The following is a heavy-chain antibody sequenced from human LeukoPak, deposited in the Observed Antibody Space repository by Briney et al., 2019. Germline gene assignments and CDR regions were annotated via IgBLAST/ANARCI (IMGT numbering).Heavy chain of an antibody. D-gene: IGHD5-12*01. V-gene: IGHV1-46*01. CDR3: ARDTNGLPDY. CDR1: GYTFTSYY. Sequence: GSSVKVSCMASGYTFTSYYMHWVRQAPGQGLEWMGIINPSGGSTSYAQKFQGRVTMTRDTSTSTVYMELSSLRSEDTAVYYCARDTNGLPDYWGQGTLVTVSS. J-gene: IGHJ4*02. CDR2: INPSGGST.